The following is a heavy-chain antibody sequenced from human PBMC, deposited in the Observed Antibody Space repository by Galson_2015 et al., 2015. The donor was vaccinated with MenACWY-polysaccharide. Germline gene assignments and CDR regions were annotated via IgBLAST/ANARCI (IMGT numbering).Heavy chain of an antibody. CDR3: AKAHSSGWYEPFDY. CDR2: ISWNSGTI. CDR1: GFTFDDYA. J-gene: IGHJ4*02. V-gene: IGHV3-9*01. D-gene: IGHD6-13*01. Sequence: SLRLSCEASGFTFDDYAMNWVRHAPGRGLEWVSGISWNSGTIVYADSVKGRFTISRDNAKNSLYLQMNSLRAEDTALYYCAKAHSSGWYEPFDYWVQGTLVTVSS.